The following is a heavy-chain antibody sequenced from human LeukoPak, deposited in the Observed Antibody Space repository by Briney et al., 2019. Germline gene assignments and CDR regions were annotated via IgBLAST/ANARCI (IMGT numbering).Heavy chain of an antibody. J-gene: IGHJ4*02. CDR1: GGSFSGYY. D-gene: IGHD2-2*01. Sequence: SETLSLTCAVYGGSFSGYYWSWIRQPPGKGLEWIGEINHSGSTNYNSSLKSRVTISVDTSKNQFSLKLSSVTAADTAVYYCARVYKWGYRLLYYFDYWGQGTLVTVSS. CDR3: ARVYKWGYRLLYYFDY. V-gene: IGHV4-34*01. CDR2: INHSGST.